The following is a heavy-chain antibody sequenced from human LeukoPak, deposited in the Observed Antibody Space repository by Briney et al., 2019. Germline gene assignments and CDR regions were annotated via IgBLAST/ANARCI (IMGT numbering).Heavy chain of an antibody. Sequence: PSETLSLTCTVSGGSISSSSYYWGWIRQPPGKGLEWIGSIYYSGSTYYNPSLKSRVTISVDTSKNQFSLKLSSVTAADTAVYYCARHSEVEMATIQDYWGQGTLVTVSS. CDR3: ARHSEVEMATIQDY. CDR1: GGSISSSSYY. J-gene: IGHJ4*02. V-gene: IGHV4-39*01. D-gene: IGHD5-24*01. CDR2: IYYSGST.